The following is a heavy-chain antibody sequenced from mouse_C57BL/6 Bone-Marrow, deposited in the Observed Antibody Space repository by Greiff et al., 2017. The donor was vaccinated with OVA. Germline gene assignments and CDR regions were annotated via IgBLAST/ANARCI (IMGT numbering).Heavy chain of an antibody. CDR3: VRTYWYFDV. Sequence: EVQVVESGGGLVQPKGSLKLSCAASGFSFNTYAMNWVRQAPGKGLEWVARIRSKSNNYATYYADSVKDRFTISRDDSESMLYLQMNNLKTEDTAMYYCVRTYWYFDVWGTGTTVTVSS. J-gene: IGHJ1*03. CDR2: IRSKSNNYAT. CDR1: GFSFNTYA. V-gene: IGHV10-1*01.